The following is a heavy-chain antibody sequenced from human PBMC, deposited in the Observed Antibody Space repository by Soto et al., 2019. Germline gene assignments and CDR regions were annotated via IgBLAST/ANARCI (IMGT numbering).Heavy chain of an antibody. CDR2: IWYDGSNK. CDR3: ARGSERSSAFDY. J-gene: IGHJ4*02. V-gene: IGHV3-33*01. Sequence: PGGSLRLSCAASGFTFSSYGMHWVRQAPGKGLEWVAVIWYDGSNKYYADSVKGRFTISRDNSKNTLYLQMNSLRAEDTAVYYCARGSERSSAFDYWGKGALVTVSS. D-gene: IGHD1-26*01. CDR1: GFTFSSYG.